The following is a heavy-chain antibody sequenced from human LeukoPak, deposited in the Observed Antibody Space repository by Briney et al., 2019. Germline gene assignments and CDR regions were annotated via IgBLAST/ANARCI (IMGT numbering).Heavy chain of an antibody. D-gene: IGHD3-22*01. CDR3: ARDYYDSSGSSWFDP. CDR1: GFTFSSYA. V-gene: IGHV3-23*01. Sequence: GGSLRLSCATSGFTFSSYAMNWVRQAPGKGLEWVSAISGSDDSAYYADSVKGRFTISRDNAKNSLYLQMNSLRAKDTALYYCARDYYDSSGSSWFDPWGQGTLVTVSS. CDR2: ISGSDDSA. J-gene: IGHJ5*02.